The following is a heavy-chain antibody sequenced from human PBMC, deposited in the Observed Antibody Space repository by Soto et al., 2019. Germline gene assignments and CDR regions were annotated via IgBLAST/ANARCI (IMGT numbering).Heavy chain of an antibody. V-gene: IGHV3-23*01. D-gene: IGHD2-2*01. CDR3: AKQQYQLLVSGYFDY. J-gene: IGHJ4*02. Sequence: GGSLRLSCAASGFTFSSYAMSWVRQAPGKGLEWVSAISGSGGSTYYADSVKGRFTISRDNSKNTLYLQMNSLRAEDTAVYYCAKQQYQLLVSGYFDYWGQGSLVTVSS. CDR1: GFTFSSYA. CDR2: ISGSGGST.